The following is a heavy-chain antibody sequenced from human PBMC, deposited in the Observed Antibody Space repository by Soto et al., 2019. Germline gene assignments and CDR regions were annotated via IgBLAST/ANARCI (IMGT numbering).Heavy chain of an antibody. V-gene: IGHV3-23*01. Sequence: PGGSLRLSCAASGFTFSSDAMSWVRQAPGKGLEWVSAISGSGGSTYYADSVKGRFTISRDNSKNTLYLQMNSLRAEDTAVYYCAKGYVYCSSTSCYNWFDPWGQGTLVTVSS. D-gene: IGHD2-2*01. CDR1: GFTFSSDA. CDR2: ISGSGGST. CDR3: AKGYVYCSSTSCYNWFDP. J-gene: IGHJ5*02.